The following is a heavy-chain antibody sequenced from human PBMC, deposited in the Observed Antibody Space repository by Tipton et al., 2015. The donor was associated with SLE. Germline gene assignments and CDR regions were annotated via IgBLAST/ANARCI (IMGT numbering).Heavy chain of an antibody. J-gene: IGHJ4*02. CDR3: ASASDYYFDY. Sequence: QLVQSGGGVVQPGRSLRLSCAASGFTFSSYAMHWVRQAPGKGLEWVANIKQDGSEKYYVDSVKGRFTISRDNAKNSLYLQMNSLRAEDTAVYYCASASDYYFDYWGQGTLVTVSS. V-gene: IGHV3-7*03. D-gene: IGHD2-21*02. CDR2: IKQDGSEK. CDR1: GFTFSSYA.